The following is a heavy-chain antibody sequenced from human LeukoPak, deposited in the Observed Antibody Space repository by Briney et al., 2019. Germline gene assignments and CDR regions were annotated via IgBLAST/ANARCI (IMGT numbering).Heavy chain of an antibody. D-gene: IGHD2-8*02. CDR3: AREESGGYFDY. CDR1: GSTFINYY. J-gene: IGHJ4*02. CDR2: INPSGSST. Sequence: VASVKVSCKASGSTFINYYMHWVRQAPGQGLEWMGLINPSGSSTNYAQKFRGRVTMTRDTSTTTVYMESSSLRSEDTAVYYCAREESGGYFDYGGQGTLVTVSS. V-gene: IGHV1-46*01.